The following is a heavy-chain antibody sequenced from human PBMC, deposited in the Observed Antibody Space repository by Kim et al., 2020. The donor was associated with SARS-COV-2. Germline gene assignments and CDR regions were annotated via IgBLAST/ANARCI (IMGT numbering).Heavy chain of an antibody. CDR2: KQDGSEK. Sequence: KQDGSEKYDVDSLKGRFTISRENAKKSLYLQMNSLRAEDTAVYYCTRDLELWGQGTLVTVSS. J-gene: IGHJ4*02. CDR3: TRDLEL. D-gene: IGHD1-7*01. V-gene: IGHV3-7*01.